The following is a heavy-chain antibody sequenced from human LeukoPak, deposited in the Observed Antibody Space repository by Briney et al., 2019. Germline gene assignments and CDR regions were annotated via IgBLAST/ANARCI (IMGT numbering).Heavy chain of an antibody. CDR1: GFTFSSYA. CDR3: ARSGEIAAGPYDY. Sequence: GRSLRLSCAASGFTFSSYAMRWVRQAPGKGLEWVAVISYDGSNKYYADSVRGRFTISRDNSKNTLYLQMNSLRAEDTAVYYCARSGEIAAGPYDYWGQGTLVTVSS. J-gene: IGHJ4*02. V-gene: IGHV3-30*01. D-gene: IGHD6-13*01. CDR2: ISYDGSNK.